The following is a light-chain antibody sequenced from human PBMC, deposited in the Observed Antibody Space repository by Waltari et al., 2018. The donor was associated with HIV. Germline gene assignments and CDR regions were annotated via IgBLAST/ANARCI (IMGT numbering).Light chain of an antibody. V-gene: IGLV2-8*01. J-gene: IGLJ2*01. CDR2: EVS. Sequence: QSALTQPPSASGSPGATVTLSCTGTSNDVGLSHYVSWFQQHPGKVPKLVMFEVSRRPSGVPDRFSGSKSGYTASLTVSGLQPDDEADYVCSSFAGNDVFVFGGGTRLTVL. CDR3: SSFAGNDVFV. CDR1: SNDVGLSHY.